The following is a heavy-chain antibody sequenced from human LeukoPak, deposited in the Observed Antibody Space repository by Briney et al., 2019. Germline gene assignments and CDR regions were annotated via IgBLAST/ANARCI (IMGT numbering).Heavy chain of an antibody. D-gene: IGHD6-19*01. Sequence: PSETLSLTCTVSGASISSGTYYWSWIRQPPGKELEWIGSIYHSGSTYYNPSLKSRVTISVDTSKNQFSLELSSVTAADTAVYYCASGDSSGWYTRPFDYWGQGTLVTVSS. V-gene: IGHV4-39*07. CDR3: ASGDSSGWYTRPFDY. CDR2: IYHSGST. CDR1: GASISSGTYY. J-gene: IGHJ4*02.